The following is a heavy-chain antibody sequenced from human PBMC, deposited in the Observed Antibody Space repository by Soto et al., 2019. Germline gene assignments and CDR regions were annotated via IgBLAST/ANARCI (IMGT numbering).Heavy chain of an antibody. J-gene: IGHJ6*02. CDR1: GAPFSSYA. D-gene: IGHD3-3*01. Sequence: SVKVSCKASGAPFSSYAISWVRQAPGQGLEWMGGIIPIFGTANYAQKFQGRVTMTRDTSTSTVYMELGSLRSEDTAVYYCARWKAYDFWSGYYAGDYGMDVWGQGTTVTVSS. CDR2: IIPIFGTA. V-gene: IGHV1-69*05. CDR3: ARWKAYDFWSGYYAGDYGMDV.